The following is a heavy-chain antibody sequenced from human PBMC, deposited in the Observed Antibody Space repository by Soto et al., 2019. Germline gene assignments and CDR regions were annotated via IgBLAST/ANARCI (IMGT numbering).Heavy chain of an antibody. CDR1: GFTFSAYF. Sequence: PGGSLRLSCAASGFTFSAYFMRWVRQAPGKGLEWISAIDDSGGATDYADSVKGRFTISRDNSKNTVYLQMNSLRTEDTAVYYCAKGVSPEYIDHFFGGQGTLVTVSS. CDR2: IDDSGGAT. CDR3: AKGVSPEYIDHFF. V-gene: IGHV3-23*01. D-gene: IGHD2-15*01. J-gene: IGHJ4*02.